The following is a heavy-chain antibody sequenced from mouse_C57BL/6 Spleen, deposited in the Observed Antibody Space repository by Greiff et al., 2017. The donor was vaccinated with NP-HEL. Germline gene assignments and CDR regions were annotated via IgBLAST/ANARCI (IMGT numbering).Heavy chain of an antibody. CDR3: ARGGDWAAY. CDR1: GYTFTDYY. Sequence: VHVKQSGPELVKPGASVKISCKASGYTFTDYYMNWVKQSHGKSLEWIGDINPNNGGTSYNQKFKGKATLTVDKSSSTAYMELRSLTSEDSAVYYCARGGDWAAYWGQGTLVTVSA. J-gene: IGHJ3*01. D-gene: IGHD4-1*01. CDR2: INPNNGGT. V-gene: IGHV1-26*01.